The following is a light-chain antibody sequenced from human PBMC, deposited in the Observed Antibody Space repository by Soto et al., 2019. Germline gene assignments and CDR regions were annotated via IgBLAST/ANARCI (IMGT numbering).Light chain of an antibody. V-gene: IGKV4-1*01. CDR2: WAS. CDR3: QQYNNWPPWT. J-gene: IGKJ1*01. Sequence: DIVMTQSPDSLAVSLGERATISCKSSQTISYTSINKTYLAWYQQRPGQPPKLLIYWASIRGSGVPDRLSGSGFGTDFTLTISSLQTEDFAVYYCQQYNNWPPWTFGQGTKVDIK. CDR1: QTISYTSINKTY.